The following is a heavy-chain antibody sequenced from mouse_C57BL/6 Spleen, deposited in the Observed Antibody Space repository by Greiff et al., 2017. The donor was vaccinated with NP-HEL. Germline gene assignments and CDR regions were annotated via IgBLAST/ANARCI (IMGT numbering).Heavy chain of an antibody. J-gene: IGHJ4*01. CDR1: GYSFTGYY. CDR2: INPSTGGT. V-gene: IGHV1-42*01. Sequence: VQLQQSGPELVKPGALVKISCKASGYSFTGYYMNWVKQSPEKSLEWIGEINPSTGGTTYNQKFKAKATLTVDKSSSTAYMQLKSLTSEDSAVYYCARRLIGYAMDYWGQGTSVTVSS. CDR3: ARRLIGYAMDY.